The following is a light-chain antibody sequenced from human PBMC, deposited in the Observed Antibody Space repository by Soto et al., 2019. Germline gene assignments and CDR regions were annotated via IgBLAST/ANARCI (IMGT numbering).Light chain of an antibody. V-gene: IGKV1-5*03. Sequence: DIQMTQSPSTLSASVGERVTITCRASQSISICLAWYQQKPGKAPKILIYKASSLESGVPSRFSGSGSGTEFTLTISSLQPDDVATYYCQQYSTYTPRTFGQGTKVEIK. CDR3: QQYSTYTPRT. CDR1: QSISIC. CDR2: KAS. J-gene: IGKJ1*01.